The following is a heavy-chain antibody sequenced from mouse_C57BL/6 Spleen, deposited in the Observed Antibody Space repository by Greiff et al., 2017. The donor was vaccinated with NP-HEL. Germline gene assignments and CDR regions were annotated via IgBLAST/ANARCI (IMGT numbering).Heavy chain of an antibody. J-gene: IGHJ4*01. V-gene: IGHV5-9-1*02. Sequence: EVKLVESGEGLVKPGGSLKLSCAASGFTFSSYAMSWVRQTPEKRLEWVAYISSGGDYIYYADTVKGRFTISRDNARNTLYLQMSSLKSEDTAMYYCTYGNYGYAMDYWGQGTSVTVSS. D-gene: IGHD2-1*01. CDR2: ISSGGDYI. CDR1: GFTFSSYA. CDR3: TYGNYGYAMDY.